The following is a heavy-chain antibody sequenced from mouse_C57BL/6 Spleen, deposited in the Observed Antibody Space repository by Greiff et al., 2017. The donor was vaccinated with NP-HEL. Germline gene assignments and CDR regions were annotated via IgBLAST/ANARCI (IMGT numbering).Heavy chain of an antibody. Sequence: QVHVKQSGAELVKPGASVKLSCKASGYTFTSYWMQWVKQRPGQGLEWIGEIDPSDSYTNYNQKFQGKATLTVDTSSSTAYRQLSSLTSEYSAVYYCARGDYDRGPYYWGQGATLTVSS. V-gene: IGHV1-50*01. J-gene: IGHJ2*01. D-gene: IGHD2-4*01. CDR1: GYTFTSYW. CDR2: IDPSDSYT. CDR3: ARGDYDRGPYY.